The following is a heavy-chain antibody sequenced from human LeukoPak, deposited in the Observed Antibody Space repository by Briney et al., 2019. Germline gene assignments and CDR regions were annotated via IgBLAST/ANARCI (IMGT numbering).Heavy chain of an antibody. D-gene: IGHD3-22*01. Sequence: SETLSLTCTVSGGSISSYYWSWLRQPPGKGREWIGYIYYSGSTNYNPSLKSRVTISVDTSKDQFSLKLSSVTAADTAVYYCAREGYYDSSGSHWGQGTLVTVSS. CDR3: AREGYYDSSGSH. V-gene: IGHV4-59*01. CDR1: GGSISSYY. J-gene: IGHJ4*02. CDR2: IYYSGST.